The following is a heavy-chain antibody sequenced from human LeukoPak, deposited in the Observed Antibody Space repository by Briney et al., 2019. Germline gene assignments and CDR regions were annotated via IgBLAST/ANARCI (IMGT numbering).Heavy chain of an antibody. CDR1: GGSVSSGSYY. CDR2: IYYSGST. V-gene: IGHV4-61*01. D-gene: IGHD3-3*01. Sequence: PSETLSLTCTASGGSVSSGSYYWSWIRQPPGKGLEWIGYIYYSGSTNHNPSLKSRVTISVDTSKNQFSLKLSSVTAADTAVYYCARVPISRYGMDVWGQGTTVTVSS. J-gene: IGHJ6*02. CDR3: ARVPISRYGMDV.